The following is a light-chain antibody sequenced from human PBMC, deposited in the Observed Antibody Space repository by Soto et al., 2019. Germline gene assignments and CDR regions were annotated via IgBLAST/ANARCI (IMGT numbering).Light chain of an antibody. CDR1: QSVNSRF. V-gene: IGKV3-20*01. CDR3: QQYGDSPPNT. Sequence: EIVLTQSPGTLSLSPGESATLSCRASQSVNSRFLAWYQRKPGQAPRLLIYAASTRATGIPDRFSGSASGTDFTLTISRLEPEDFAVYYCQQYGDSPPNTFGQGTKLEIK. CDR2: AAS. J-gene: IGKJ2*01.